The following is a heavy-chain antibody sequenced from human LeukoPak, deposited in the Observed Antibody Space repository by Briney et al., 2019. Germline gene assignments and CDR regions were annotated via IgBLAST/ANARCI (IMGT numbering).Heavy chain of an antibody. CDR3: ARAVTTALDY. Sequence: GGSLRLSCAGAGWMYWVRQAPGKGLVWVSGLNNDGSRTYYADSVKGRFTISRDNAKNTVYLQMNSLRAEDTAVYYCARAVTTALDYWGQGTLVTVSS. CDR1: GW. J-gene: IGHJ4*02. V-gene: IGHV3-74*01. CDR2: LNNDGSRT. D-gene: IGHD4-17*01.